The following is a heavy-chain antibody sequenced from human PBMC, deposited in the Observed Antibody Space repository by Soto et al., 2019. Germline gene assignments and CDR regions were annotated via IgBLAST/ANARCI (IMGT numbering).Heavy chain of an antibody. J-gene: IGHJ4*02. CDR3: ARVPDY. Sequence: PSETLSLTWAVSGGSISSGGYSWSWIRQPPGRGLEWIGYIYHSGSTYYNPSLKSRVTISVDRSKNQFSLKLSSVTAADTAVYYRARVPDYWGQGTLVTVSS. V-gene: IGHV4-30-2*01. CDR1: GGSISSGGYS. CDR2: IYHSGST.